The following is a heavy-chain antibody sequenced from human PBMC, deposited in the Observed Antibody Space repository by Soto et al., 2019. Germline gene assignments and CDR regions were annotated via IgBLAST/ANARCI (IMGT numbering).Heavy chain of an antibody. D-gene: IGHD2-2*01. CDR1: CGSISRYY. Sequence: TLSLTCTVSCGSISRYYWGWIRQPPGKGLEWIGYIYYSGSTNYNPSLKSRVTIPVDTSKNQFSLKLSSVTAADTAVYYCARVPDRWGQGTLVTVSS. CDR2: IYYSGST. CDR3: ARVPDR. V-gene: IGHV4-59*12. J-gene: IGHJ5*02.